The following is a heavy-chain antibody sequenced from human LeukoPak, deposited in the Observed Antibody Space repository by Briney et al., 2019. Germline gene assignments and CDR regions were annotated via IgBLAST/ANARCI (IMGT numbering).Heavy chain of an antibody. Sequence: GGSLRLSCAASGFTFSSYAMSWVHQAPGKGLEWVSAISGSGGSTYYADSVKGRFTISRDNAKNSLYLQMNSLRAEDTAVYYCAGDGTWEPEPFDYWGQGTLVTVSS. CDR3: AGDGTWEPEPFDY. V-gene: IGHV3-23*01. CDR2: ISGSGGST. J-gene: IGHJ4*02. CDR1: GFTFSSYA. D-gene: IGHD1-14*01.